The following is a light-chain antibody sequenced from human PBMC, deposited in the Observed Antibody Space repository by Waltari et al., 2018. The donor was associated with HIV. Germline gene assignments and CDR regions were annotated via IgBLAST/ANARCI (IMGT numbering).Light chain of an antibody. Sequence: DIVMTQSPDSLVVSLGERATINCKSSQSLLYSSDNKNCLAWFHQKPGQPPRLLIYWASTRESGVPDRFSGSGSGTNFTLTISSLQAEDVAGYYCHQYCNTLYTFGQGTKVEIK. CDR3: HQYCNTLYT. CDR1: QSLLYSSDNKNC. V-gene: IGKV4-1*01. J-gene: IGKJ2*01. CDR2: WAS.